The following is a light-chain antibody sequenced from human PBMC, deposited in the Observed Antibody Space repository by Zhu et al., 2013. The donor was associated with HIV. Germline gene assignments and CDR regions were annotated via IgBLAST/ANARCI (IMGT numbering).Light chain of an antibody. CDR1: QDIRDD. Sequence: AIQMTQSPSSLSASVGDRVTITCRASQDIRDDLGWYQHKPGKAPKLLIYAAFSLQSGVPSRFSGGGSGTDFTLTISSLQPEDSATYFCLQDYNYPRTFGQGTKVEIK. CDR3: LQDYNYPRT. V-gene: IGKV1-6*02. J-gene: IGKJ1*01. CDR2: AAF.